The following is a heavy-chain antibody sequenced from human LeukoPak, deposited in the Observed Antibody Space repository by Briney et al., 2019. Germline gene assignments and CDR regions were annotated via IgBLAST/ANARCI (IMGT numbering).Heavy chain of an antibody. CDR3: ARHQQYSSSWYGAGVHAFDI. Sequence: SETLSLTCTVSGGSISSSSYYWGWIRQPPGKGLEWIGSIYYSGSTYYNPSLKSRVTISVDTSKNQFSLKLSSVTAADTAVYYCARHQQYSSSWYGAGVHAFDIWGQGTMVTVSS. CDR1: GGSISSSSYY. CDR2: IYYSGST. V-gene: IGHV4-39*01. D-gene: IGHD6-13*01. J-gene: IGHJ3*02.